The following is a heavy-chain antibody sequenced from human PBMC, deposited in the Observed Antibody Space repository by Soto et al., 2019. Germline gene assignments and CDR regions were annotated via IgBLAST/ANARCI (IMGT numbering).Heavy chain of an antibody. CDR2: ISHEGSFK. CDR1: GFSFRSFG. Sequence: GGSLRLSCEVSGFSFRSFGMHWVRQAPGKGLEWVTVISHEGSFKHYADSVKGRFTISRDDSKNTLYLEMNSLRAEDTAVYYCAKEGGYGDRIADDYYYYGMDVWGQGTTVTVS. V-gene: IGHV3-30*18. D-gene: IGHD2-21*02. J-gene: IGHJ6*02. CDR3: AKEGGYGDRIADDYYYYGMDV.